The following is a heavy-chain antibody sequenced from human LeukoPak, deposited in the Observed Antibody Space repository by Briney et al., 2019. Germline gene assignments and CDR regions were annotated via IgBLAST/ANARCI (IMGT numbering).Heavy chain of an antibody. CDR2: IYFIGNT. CDR3: ARHGSRAVAGYFDY. V-gene: IGHV4-59*08. J-gene: IGHJ4*02. CDR1: GGSITSYY. Sequence: SETLSLACTVSGGSITSYYWSWLRQSPGKGLEWVGYIYFIGNTYYSPSLTGRVTISVDTSKNQFSLRLTSVTAADTAVYYCARHGSRAVAGYFDYWGQGTLVTVSS. D-gene: IGHD6-19*01.